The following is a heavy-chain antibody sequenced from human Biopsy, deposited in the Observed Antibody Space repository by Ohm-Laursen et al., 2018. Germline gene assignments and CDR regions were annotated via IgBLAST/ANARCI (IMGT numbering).Heavy chain of an antibody. CDR2: IYYTGST. Sequence: SETLSLTCAVSSGSISSYYWSWIRQPPGKGLEWIGYIYYTGSTNYSPSLKSRVTISVDTSMNHLSLRLTSVTAADTAVYYCARHAPSYSGSYWRYFDLWGRGTLVTVSS. CDR1: SGSISSYY. D-gene: IGHD1-26*01. CDR3: ARHAPSYSGSYWRYFDL. V-gene: IGHV4-59*08. J-gene: IGHJ2*01.